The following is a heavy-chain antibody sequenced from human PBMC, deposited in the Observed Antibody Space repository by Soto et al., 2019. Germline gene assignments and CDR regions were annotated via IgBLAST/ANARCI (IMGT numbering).Heavy chain of an antibody. CDR1: GGTFSSSP. J-gene: IGHJ5*02. V-gene: IGHV1-69*01. Sequence: QVQLVQSGAEVQKPGSSVKVSCKASGGTFSSSPVNWVRQAPGQGLEWMGGLIPMFATAGYAQKFQGRLTITADESTNTAFMELSSLRFEDTAIYYCARDGHVDLWRDPGFDPWGQGTRVTVSS. CDR2: LIPMFATA. CDR3: ARDGHVDLWRDPGFDP. D-gene: IGHD3-3*01.